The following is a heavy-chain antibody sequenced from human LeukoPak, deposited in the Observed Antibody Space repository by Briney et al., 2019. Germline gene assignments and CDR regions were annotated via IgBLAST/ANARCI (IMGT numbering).Heavy chain of an antibody. J-gene: IGHJ4*02. CDR2: IIPILGIA. D-gene: IGHD6-19*01. CDR3: ARDSSGWSRTPDY. Sequence: SVKVSCKASGGTFSSYVISWVRQAPGQGLEWMGRIIPILGIANYAQKFQGRVTITADKSTSTAYMELSSLRSEDTAVYYCARDSSGWSRTPDYWGQGTLVTVSS. CDR1: GGTFSSYV. V-gene: IGHV1-69*04.